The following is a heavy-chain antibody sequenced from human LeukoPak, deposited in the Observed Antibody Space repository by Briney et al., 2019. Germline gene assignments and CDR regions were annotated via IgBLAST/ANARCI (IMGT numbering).Heavy chain of an antibody. CDR3: AKDLRHGSIFGVVTKYYYGMDV. Sequence: WGSLRLSCAASGFTFSSYAMSWVRQAPGKGLEWVSAVSGSCGSTYYADSVKGRFTISRDNSKNTLYLQMNSLRAEDTAVYYCAKDLRHGSIFGVVTKYYYGMDVWGQGTTVTVSS. CDR2: VSGSCGST. D-gene: IGHD3-3*01. V-gene: IGHV3-23*01. CDR1: GFTFSSYA. J-gene: IGHJ6*02.